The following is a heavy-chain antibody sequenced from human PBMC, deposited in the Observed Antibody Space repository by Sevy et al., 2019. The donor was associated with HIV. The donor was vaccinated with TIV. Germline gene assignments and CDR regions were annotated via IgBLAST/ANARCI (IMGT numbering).Heavy chain of an antibody. J-gene: IGHJ5*02. V-gene: IGHV3-23*01. CDR3: AKPNWNFRADWFDT. CDR1: GFTSGAFA. D-gene: IGHD1-7*01. Sequence: GGCLRLSCKVTGFTSGAFAMSWVRQTPGKGLEWISSISGSGGLTHYADSVKGRFTISRDKSKGTVDLEMNSLRGDDTAVYYCAKPNWNFRADWFDTWGQGTLVTVSS. CDR2: ISGSGGLT.